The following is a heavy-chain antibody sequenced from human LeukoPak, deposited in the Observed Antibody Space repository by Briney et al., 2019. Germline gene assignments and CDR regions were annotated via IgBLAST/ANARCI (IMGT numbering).Heavy chain of an antibody. V-gene: IGHV4-59*01. CDR2: IYGSGNT. CDR3: ARETTLAGFASGLGFNY. CDR1: GASISSWY. J-gene: IGHJ4*02. Sequence: SETLSLTCTVSGASISSWYWSWIRQPPGKGLEWIGYIYGSGNTNYNPSLKSRITMSIDTSKNQFSLELTSVTAADTATYYCARETTLAGFASGLGFNYWGQGILVTVSP. D-gene: IGHD6-19*01.